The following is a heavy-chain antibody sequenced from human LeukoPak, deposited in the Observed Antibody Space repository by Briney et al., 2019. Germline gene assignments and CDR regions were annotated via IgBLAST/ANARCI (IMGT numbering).Heavy chain of an antibody. CDR3: ARTNVDTAMVTQDDY. CDR2: ISAYNGNT. D-gene: IGHD5-18*01. Sequence: ASVKVSCKASGYTFTGYYMHWLRQAPGQGLEWMGWISAYNGNTNYAQKLQGRVTMTTDTSTSTAYMELRSLRSDDTAVYYCARTNVDTAMVTQDDYWGQGTLVTVSS. V-gene: IGHV1-18*04. CDR1: GYTFTGYY. J-gene: IGHJ4*02.